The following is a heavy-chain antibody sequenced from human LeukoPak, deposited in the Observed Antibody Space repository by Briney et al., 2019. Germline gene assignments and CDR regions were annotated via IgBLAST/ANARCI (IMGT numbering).Heavy chain of an antibody. CDR3: AKQLGYCSDGSCYFPY. CDR1: GFTFSSSV. D-gene: IGHD2-15*01. Sequence: GGSLRLSCAASGFTFSSSVMSWVRQAPGKGLEWVSAISNNGGYTYYADSVQGRFTISRDNSKRTLCLQMNSLRAEDTAVYYCAKQLGYCSDGSCYFPYWGQGTLVTVSS. J-gene: IGHJ4*02. V-gene: IGHV3-23*01. CDR2: ISNNGGYT.